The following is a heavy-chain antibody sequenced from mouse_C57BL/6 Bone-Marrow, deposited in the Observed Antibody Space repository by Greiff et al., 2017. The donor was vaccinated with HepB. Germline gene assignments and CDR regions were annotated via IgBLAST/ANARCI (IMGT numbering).Heavy chain of an antibody. CDR2: INPNNGGT. V-gene: IGHV1-22*01. D-gene: IGHD1-3*01. CDR3: ARESSMYYFDY. CDR1: GYTFTDYN. Sequence: EVKLMESGPELVKPGASVKMSCKASGYTFTDYNMHWVKQSHGKSLEWIGYINPNNGGTSYNQKFKGKATLTVSKSSSTAYMELRSLTSEDSAVYYCARESSMYYFDYWGQGTTLTVSS. J-gene: IGHJ2*01.